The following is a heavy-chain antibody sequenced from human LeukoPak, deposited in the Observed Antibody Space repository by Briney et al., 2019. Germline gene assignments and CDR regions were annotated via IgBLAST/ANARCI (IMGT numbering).Heavy chain of an antibody. J-gene: IGHJ4*02. D-gene: IGHD3-10*01. CDR3: AKDDQHYYGSGSYDY. Sequence: GRSLRLSCAASGFTFSSYGMHWVRQAPGKGLEWVAVISYDGSNKYYADSVKGRFTISRDNSKNTPYLQMNSLRAEDTAVYYCAKDDQHYYGSGSYDYWGQGTLVTVSS. CDR2: ISYDGSNK. V-gene: IGHV3-30*18. CDR1: GFTFSSYG.